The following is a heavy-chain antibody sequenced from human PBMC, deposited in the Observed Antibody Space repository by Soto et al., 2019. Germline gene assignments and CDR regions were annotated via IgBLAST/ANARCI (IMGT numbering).Heavy chain of an antibody. V-gene: IGHV4-39*01. CDR3: ARWGVFSTNFDY. D-gene: IGHD3-10*01. CDR1: GGSISSSSYY. CDR2: IYYSGST. Sequence: QLQLQESGPGLVKPSETLSLTCTVSGGSISSSSYYWGWIRQPPGKGLEWIGSIYYSGSTYYNPSLKSRFTISVDTSKNQFSLKLSSVTAADTAVYYCARWGVFSTNFDYWGQGTLVTVSS. J-gene: IGHJ4*02.